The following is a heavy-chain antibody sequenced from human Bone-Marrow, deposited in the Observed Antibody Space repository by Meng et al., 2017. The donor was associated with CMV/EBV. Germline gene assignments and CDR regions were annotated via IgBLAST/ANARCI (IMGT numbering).Heavy chain of an antibody. V-gene: IGHV1-8*01. CDR2: TNPNSGNT. Sequence: ASVKVSCKASGYTFNSYDINWVRQATGQGLEWMGWTNPNSGNTGYAQKFQGRVTITRNTSISTAYMEMSSLRSEDTAVYYCARGTSIAAPIDYWGQGTLVTVSS. CDR1: GYTFNSYD. D-gene: IGHD6-6*01. CDR3: ARGTSIAAPIDY. J-gene: IGHJ4*02.